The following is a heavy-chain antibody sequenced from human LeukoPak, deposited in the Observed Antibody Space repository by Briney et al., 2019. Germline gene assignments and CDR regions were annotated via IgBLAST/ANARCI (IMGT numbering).Heavy chain of an antibody. CDR2: ISSGGGKI. V-gene: IGHV3-48*03. J-gene: IGHJ4*02. CDR1: RFTSNSYD. D-gene: IGHD3-10*01. Sequence: PGGSLILSCAATRFTSNSYDMNWVRQAPGKGLEWVSYISSGGGKIHYADSVQGRFTISRDNAKNSLSLQMDSLRAEDTAVYYCARAFRTTGSGYTFDYWGQGTLVTVSS. CDR3: ARAFRTTGSGYTFDY.